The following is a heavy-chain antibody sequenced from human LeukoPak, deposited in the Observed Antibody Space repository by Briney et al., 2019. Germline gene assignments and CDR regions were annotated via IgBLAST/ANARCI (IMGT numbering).Heavy chain of an antibody. CDR1: GYTFTSYG. CDR2: ISAYNGNT. V-gene: IGHV1-18*01. Sequence: ASVKVSYKASGYTFTSYGISWVRQAPGQGPEWMGWISAYNGNTNYAQKLQGRVTMTTDTSTSTAYMELRSLRSDDTAVYYCARDYGGNSISWFDPWGQGTLVTVSS. CDR3: ARDYGGNSISWFDP. D-gene: IGHD4-23*01. J-gene: IGHJ5*02.